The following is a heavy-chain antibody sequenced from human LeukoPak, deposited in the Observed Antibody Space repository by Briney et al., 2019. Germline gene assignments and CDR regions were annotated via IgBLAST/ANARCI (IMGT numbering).Heavy chain of an antibody. CDR3: AGPDGLGYHRASCFDP. CDR1: GGSFSSYA. J-gene: IGHJ5*02. D-gene: IGHD5-12*01. V-gene: IGHV1-69*05. Sequence: SVRLSCKASGGSFSSYAISWVRQAPGQGLEWMGGIIPIFDTANYAQTFQGRVTITTDDSTSTAYMEMSSLRDEDTAVYYCAGPDGLGYHRASCFDPWGQGTRFTVSS. CDR2: IIPIFDTA.